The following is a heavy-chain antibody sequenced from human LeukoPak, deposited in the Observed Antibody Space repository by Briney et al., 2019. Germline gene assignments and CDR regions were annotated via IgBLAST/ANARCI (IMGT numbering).Heavy chain of an antibody. D-gene: IGHD6-13*01. CDR3: AKDGQAAGTEVDY. J-gene: IGHJ4*02. Sequence: PGGSLRLSCAASGFTFSSYGMHWVRQAPGKGLEWVAVISYDGSNKYYADSVKGRFTFSRDNSKNTLYLQMNSLRAEDTAVYYCAKDGQAAGTEVDYWGQGTLVTVSS. CDR2: ISYDGSNK. CDR1: GFTFSSYG. V-gene: IGHV3-30*18.